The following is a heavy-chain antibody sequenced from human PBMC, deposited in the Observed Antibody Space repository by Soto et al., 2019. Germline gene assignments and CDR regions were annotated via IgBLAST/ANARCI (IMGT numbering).Heavy chain of an antibody. D-gene: IGHD6-19*01. CDR1: GDSVTSNVW. CDR2: AYHNGLT. Sequence: GTLSLTCAVSGDSVTSNVWWSWVRQPPGKGLEWIGEAYHNGLTDYNPSLKSRVTMSVDTSKNEFSLKLTSLTAADTAIYYCARDAAVPGESDRFDYWGQGTLVTVSS. J-gene: IGHJ4*02. V-gene: IGHV4-4*02. CDR3: ARDAAVPGESDRFDY.